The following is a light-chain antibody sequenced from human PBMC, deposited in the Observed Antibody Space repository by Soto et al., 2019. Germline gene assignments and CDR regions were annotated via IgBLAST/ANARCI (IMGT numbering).Light chain of an antibody. J-gene: IGLJ1*01. V-gene: IGLV1-44*01. CDR1: SSNVGSRS. Sequence: QTVVTQPPSASGTPGQRVTISCSGSSSNVGSRSVNWYQQLPGTAPKLLIYSNNQRPSGVPDRFSASKSGTSASLAISGLLSEDEAEYYCAAWDDSLNGLYVFGTGTTVTVL. CDR2: SNN. CDR3: AAWDDSLNGLYV.